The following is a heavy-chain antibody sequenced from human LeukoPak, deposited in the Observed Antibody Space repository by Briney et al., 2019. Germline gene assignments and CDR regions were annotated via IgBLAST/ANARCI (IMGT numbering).Heavy chain of an antibody. CDR1: GYTLTELS. Sequence: GASVKVSCKVSGYTLTELSMHWVRQAPGKGLEWMGGFDPEDGETIYAQKFQGRVTMTEDTSTDTAYMELSSLRSEDTAVYYCATVAGARQHSSGYHRPYYYYGMDVWGQGTTVIVSS. V-gene: IGHV1-24*01. CDR2: FDPEDGET. D-gene: IGHD3-22*01. CDR3: ATVAGARQHSSGYHRPYYYYGMDV. J-gene: IGHJ6*02.